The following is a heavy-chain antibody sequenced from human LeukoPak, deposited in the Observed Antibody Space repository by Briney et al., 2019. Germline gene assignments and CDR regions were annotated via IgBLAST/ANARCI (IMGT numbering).Heavy chain of an antibody. V-gene: IGHV4-4*08. Sequence: SETLSLTRTVSGGPISTYYWSWVRQAPGKGLERIGFVSAAGKTNYNPFLYSRVTISVATSKTQFSLKVTSVTAADTAVYYCAKHLGVTAAPLDYWGQGHLVTVSS. J-gene: IGHJ4*02. D-gene: IGHD2-21*02. CDR2: VSAAGKT. CDR3: AKHLGVTAAPLDY. CDR1: GGPISTYY.